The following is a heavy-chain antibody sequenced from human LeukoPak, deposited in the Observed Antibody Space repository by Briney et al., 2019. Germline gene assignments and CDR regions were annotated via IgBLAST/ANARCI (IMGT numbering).Heavy chain of an antibody. J-gene: IGHJ4*02. V-gene: IGHV3-64*01. CDR3: ARDMGYCSGGSCYPTYFDY. CDR1: GFTFRSYA. Sequence: PGGSLRLSCAASGFTFRSYAMHWVRQAPGKGLEYVSAISSNGDSTYYANSVKGRFSISRDNSKNTPYLQMGSLRAEDMAVYYCARDMGYCSGGSCYPTYFDYWGQGTLVTVSS. CDR2: ISSNGDST. D-gene: IGHD2-15*01.